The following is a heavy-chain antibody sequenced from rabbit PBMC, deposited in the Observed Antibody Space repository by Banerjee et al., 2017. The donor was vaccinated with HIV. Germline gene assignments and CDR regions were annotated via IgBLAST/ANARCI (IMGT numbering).Heavy chain of an antibody. Sequence: QEQLEESGGDLVKPEGSLTLTCTASGFSFSSSYWICWVRQAPGKGLEWIACMDAGSSGSTNYASWAKGRFTISKTSSTTVTLQMTSLTAADTATYFCARRDYGSDWPISRLDLRGPGTLVTVS. D-gene: IGHD5-1*01. CDR3: ARRDYGSDWPISRLDL. CDR1: GFSFSSSYW. V-gene: IGHV1S45*01. J-gene: IGHJ3*01. CDR2: MDAGSSGST.